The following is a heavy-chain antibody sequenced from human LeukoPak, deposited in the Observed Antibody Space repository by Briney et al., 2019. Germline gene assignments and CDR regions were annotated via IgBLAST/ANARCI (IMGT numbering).Heavy chain of an antibody. J-gene: IGHJ4*02. D-gene: IGHD3-9*01. CDR1: GFTFSSYS. CDR3: AKRENYHILTGYYYFDY. Sequence: GGSLRLSCAASGFTFSSYSMNWVRQAPGKGLEWVSSISSSSSYIYYADSVKGRFTISRDNAKNSLYLQMNSLRAEDTALYFCAKRENYHILTGYYYFDYWGQGTLVTVSS. V-gene: IGHV3-21*04. CDR2: ISSSSSYI.